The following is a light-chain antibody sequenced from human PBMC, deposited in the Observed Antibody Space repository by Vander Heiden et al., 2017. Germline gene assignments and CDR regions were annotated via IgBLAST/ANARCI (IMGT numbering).Light chain of an antibody. CDR1: SSDVGGYNY. CDR2: DVS. Sequence: QSALTQPASVSGSPGPSITISCTGTSSDVGGYNYVSWYQQHPGKAPKLMIYDVSNRPSGVSNRFSGSKSGNTASLTISGLQAEDEADYYCSSYTSSSTVVFGGGTKLTAL. V-gene: IGLV2-14*01. J-gene: IGLJ2*01. CDR3: SSYTSSSTVV.